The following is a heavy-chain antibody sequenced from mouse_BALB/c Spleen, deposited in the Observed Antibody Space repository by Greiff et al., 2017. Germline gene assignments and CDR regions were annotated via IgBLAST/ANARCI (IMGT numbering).Heavy chain of an antibody. CDR2: INPSSGYT. J-gene: IGHJ4*01. CDR1: GYTFTSYT. V-gene: IGHV1-4*01. CDR3: ARSGNYYGSSYDAMDY. D-gene: IGHD1-1*01. Sequence: VQLQQSGAELARPGASVKMSCKASGYTFTSYTMHWVKQRPGQGLEWIGYINPSSGYTNYNQKFKDKATLTADTSSSTAYMQLSSLTSEDSAVYYCARSGNYYGSSYDAMDYWGQGTSVTVSS.